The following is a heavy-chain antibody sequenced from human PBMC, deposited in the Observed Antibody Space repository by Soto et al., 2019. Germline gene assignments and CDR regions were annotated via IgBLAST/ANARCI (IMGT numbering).Heavy chain of an antibody. Sequence: SETLSLTCAVYGGSFSGYYWSWIRQPPGKGLEWIGEINHSGSTNYNPSLKSRVTISVDTSKNQFSLKLCSVTAADTAVYYCARVGPRALYDYIWGSYRNYYYMDVWGKGTTVTVSS. D-gene: IGHD3-16*02. J-gene: IGHJ6*03. CDR1: GGSFSGYY. CDR3: ARVGPRALYDYIWGSYRNYYYMDV. V-gene: IGHV4-34*01. CDR2: INHSGST.